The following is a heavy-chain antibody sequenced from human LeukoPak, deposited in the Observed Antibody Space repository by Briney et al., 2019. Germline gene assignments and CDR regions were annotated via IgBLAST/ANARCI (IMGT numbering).Heavy chain of an antibody. CDR2: IYTSEST. D-gene: IGHD2-2*01. CDR3: ARDKGVYCSSTSCYHYYYMDV. J-gene: IGHJ6*03. V-gene: IGHV4-4*07. Sequence: TSETLSLTGTVSGGSIGSYYWSWIRQPAGKGLEWIGRIYTSESTNYNPSLKSRVTMSVDTSKNQFSLKLSSVTAADTAVYYCARDKGVYCSSTSCYHYYYMDVWGKGTTVTVSS. CDR1: GGSIGSYY.